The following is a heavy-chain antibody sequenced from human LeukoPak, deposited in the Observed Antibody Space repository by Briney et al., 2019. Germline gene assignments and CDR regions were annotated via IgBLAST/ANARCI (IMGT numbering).Heavy chain of an antibody. J-gene: IGHJ3*02. CDR2: IYYSWST. D-gene: IGHD3-22*01. CDR1: GGSISSGDYY. Sequence: SQTLSLTCTVSGGSISSGDYYWSWIRQPPGKGLEWIGYIYYSWSTYYNPSLKSQVTISVDTSKNQFSLNLSSVTAADTAVYYCARRSYYYDSSGYPHDAFDIWGQGTMVTVSS. V-gene: IGHV4-30-4*08. CDR3: ARRSYYYDSSGYPHDAFDI.